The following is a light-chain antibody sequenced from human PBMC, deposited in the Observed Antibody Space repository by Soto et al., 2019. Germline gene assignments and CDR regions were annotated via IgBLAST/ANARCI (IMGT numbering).Light chain of an antibody. CDR3: QQSYSTPRT. CDR2: AAS. Sequence: DIHMTQSPSSLSASVGDRVTITCRAIQIIIRYLNWYQQKPGKAPKLLIYAASSLQSGVPSRFSGSGSGTDFTLTISSLQPEDFATYYCQQSYSTPRTFGQGTNVDNK. J-gene: IGKJ1*01. V-gene: IGKV1-39*01. CDR1: QIIIRY.